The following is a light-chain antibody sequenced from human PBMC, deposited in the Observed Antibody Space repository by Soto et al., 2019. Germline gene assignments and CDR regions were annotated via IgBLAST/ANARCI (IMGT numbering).Light chain of an antibody. CDR2: GAS. Sequence: EIVMTQSPGTLSLSPGERATLSCRASQSVSTSYLAWYQQKPGQAPRLLIYGASSRATGIPDRFSGSGSGTDFTLTISRLEPEDFALYYCQQYSNSPLTFGGGTIV. CDR1: QSVSTSY. V-gene: IGKV3-20*01. J-gene: IGKJ4*01. CDR3: QQYSNSPLT.